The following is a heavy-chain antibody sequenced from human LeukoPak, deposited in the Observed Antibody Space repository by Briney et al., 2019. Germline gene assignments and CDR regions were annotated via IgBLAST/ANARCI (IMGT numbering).Heavy chain of an antibody. CDR2: IKQDGSEK. CDR1: GFPFSIYW. J-gene: IGHJ4*02. V-gene: IGHV3-7*01. CDR3: ARDEALQWLAPFDY. D-gene: IGHD6-19*01. Sequence: GGSLRLFCAASGFPFSIYWMSCVRQAPGKGLECVANIKQDGSEKYYVDSVKGRFTISRDNAKNSLYLQMNSLRAEDTAVSYCARDEALQWLAPFDYWGQGTLVTVSS.